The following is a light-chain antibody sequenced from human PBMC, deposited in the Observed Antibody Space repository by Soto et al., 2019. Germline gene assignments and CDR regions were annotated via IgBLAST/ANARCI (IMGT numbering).Light chain of an antibody. CDR2: SNN. J-gene: IGLJ1*01. V-gene: IGLV1-44*01. CDR3: AAWDDSLNGRYV. Sequence: VVTQPPSASGTPGQRVTISCSGSSSHIGSNTVNWYQQLPGTAPKLLIYSNNQRPSGVPDRFSGSKSGTSASLAISGLQSEDEADYYCAAWDDSLNGRYVFGTGTKLTVL. CDR1: SSHIGSNT.